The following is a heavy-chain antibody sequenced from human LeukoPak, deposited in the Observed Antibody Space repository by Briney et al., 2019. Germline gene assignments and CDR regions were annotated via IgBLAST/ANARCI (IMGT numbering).Heavy chain of an antibody. Sequence: GGSLRLSCAASGFSFSDYYMNWIRQAPGQGLEWASGISWNSGSIGYADSVKGRFTISRDNAKTSLYLQMNSLRAEDMALYYCAKGNSYGYYYYMDVWGKGTTVTVSS. CDR3: AKGNSYGYYYYMDV. J-gene: IGHJ6*03. CDR1: GFSFSDYY. D-gene: IGHD5-18*01. V-gene: IGHV3-9*03. CDR2: ISWNSGSI.